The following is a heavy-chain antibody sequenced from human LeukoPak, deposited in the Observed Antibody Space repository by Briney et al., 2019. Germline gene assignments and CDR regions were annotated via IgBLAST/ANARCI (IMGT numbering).Heavy chain of an antibody. CDR1: GFTFSSYS. Sequence: GGSLRLSCAASGFTFSSYSMSWVRQAPGKGLEWVANIKQDGSEKYYVDSVKGRFTISRDNAKNSLYLQMNSLRAEDTAVYYCARAHDFWSGYYPYWGQGTLVTVSS. CDR2: IKQDGSEK. V-gene: IGHV3-7*01. CDR3: ARAHDFWSGYYPY. D-gene: IGHD3-3*01. J-gene: IGHJ4*02.